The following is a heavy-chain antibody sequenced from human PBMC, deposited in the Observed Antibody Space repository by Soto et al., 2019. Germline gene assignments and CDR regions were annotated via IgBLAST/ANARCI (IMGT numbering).Heavy chain of an antibody. V-gene: IGHV4-4*07. Sequence: SETLSLTCTVSGGSINTFYWSWVRQPAGKGLEWIGRIFSSGSTSSNPSLESRVAMSVDTSKNHFSLNLSSVTAADMAVYYCAREGSYSAYNFAHGIQLWSFDFWGQGALVTVSS. J-gene: IGHJ4*02. D-gene: IGHD5-12*01. CDR3: AREGSYSAYNFAHGIQLWSFDF. CDR1: GGSINTFY. CDR2: IFSSGST.